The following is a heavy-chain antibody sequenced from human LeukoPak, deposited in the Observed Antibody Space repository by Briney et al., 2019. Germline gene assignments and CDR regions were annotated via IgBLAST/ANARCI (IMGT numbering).Heavy chain of an antibody. J-gene: IGHJ4*02. D-gene: IGHD2-21*01. CDR1: GGSISSYY. CDR2: IYYSGST. Sequence: TSETLSLTRTVSGGSISSYYWSWIRQPPGKGLEWIGYIYYSGSTNYNPSLKSRVTISVDTSKNQFSLKLSSVTAADTAVYYCARHIREIVVIEGYFDYWGQGTLVTVSS. CDR3: ARHIREIVVIEGYFDY. V-gene: IGHV4-59*08.